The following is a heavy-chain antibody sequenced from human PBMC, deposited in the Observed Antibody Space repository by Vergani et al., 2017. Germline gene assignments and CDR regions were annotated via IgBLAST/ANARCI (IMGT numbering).Heavy chain of an antibody. J-gene: IGHJ3*02. D-gene: IGHD3-10*01. V-gene: IGHV2-5*02. CDR2: IYWDDDK. CDR3: AHRDYYGSGSYAFDI. CDR1: GFSLSTSGVG. Sequence: QITLKESGPTLVKPTQTLTLTCTFSGFSLSTSGVGVGWIRQPPGTALEWLALIYWDDDKRYSPSLKRRLTITKDTYKNQVVLTMTNMDPVDTATYYCAHRDYYGSGSYAFDIWGQGTMVTVSS.